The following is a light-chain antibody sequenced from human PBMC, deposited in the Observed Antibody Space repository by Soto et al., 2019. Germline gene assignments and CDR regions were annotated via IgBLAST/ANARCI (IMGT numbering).Light chain of an antibody. Sequence: QSVLIQPASVSGSPGQSITISCTGTSSDVGGSNYVSWYQHHPHRAPKLLIYEVSYRPSGVSNRFSGSKSGNMASLTISGLQAEDEADYYCQSYDSSLSGYVFGTGTKVTVL. V-gene: IGLV2-14*01. CDR2: EVS. CDR3: QSYDSSLSGYV. J-gene: IGLJ1*01. CDR1: SSDVGGSNY.